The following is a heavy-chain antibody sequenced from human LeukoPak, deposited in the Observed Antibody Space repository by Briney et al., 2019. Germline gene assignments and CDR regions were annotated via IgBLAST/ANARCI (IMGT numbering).Heavy chain of an antibody. CDR1: GFTFSSYG. CDR2: ISYDGSNK. Sequence: GGSLRLSCAASGFTFSSYGMHWVRQAPGKGLEWVAVISYDGSNKYYADSVKGRFTISRDDSKNTFYLQMNSLRVEDTAMYYCAKDGSGYFYTFDYWGQGTLVTASS. J-gene: IGHJ4*02. V-gene: IGHV3-30*18. CDR3: AKDGSGYFYTFDY. D-gene: IGHD3-22*01.